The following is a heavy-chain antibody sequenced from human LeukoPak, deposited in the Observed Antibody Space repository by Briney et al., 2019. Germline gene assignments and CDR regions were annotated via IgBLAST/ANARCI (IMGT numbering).Heavy chain of an antibody. J-gene: IGHJ4*02. CDR2: ISGSGEFI. CDR1: GFTFSDYY. V-gene: IGHV3-11*04. Sequence: GGSLILSCAASGFTFSDYYMSWIRQAPGKGLEWVSSISGSGEFIYYGDSVKGRVTISRDNGKNSLYLQMNSVRPEDMAVYYCARDDSHGYHFFDSWGRGTLVTVSS. D-gene: IGHD3-22*01. CDR3: ARDDSHGYHFFDS.